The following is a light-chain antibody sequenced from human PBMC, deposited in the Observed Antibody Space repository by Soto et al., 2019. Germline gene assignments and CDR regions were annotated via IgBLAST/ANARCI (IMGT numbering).Light chain of an antibody. CDR1: QTISNNY. Sequence: EIVLTQSPGTLTLSPGLSAALSCRASQTISNNYLVWYRQKPGQAPRLLIYAVSSRAAGIPDRFSGSGSGTDFALTIARLEPEDSAVYSCQQHSNSPLMFGEGTRVEI. V-gene: IGKV3-20*01. CDR3: QQHSNSPLM. J-gene: IGKJ1*01. CDR2: AVS.